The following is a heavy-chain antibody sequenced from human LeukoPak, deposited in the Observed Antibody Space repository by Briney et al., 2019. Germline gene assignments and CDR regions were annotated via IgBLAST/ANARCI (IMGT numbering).Heavy chain of an antibody. D-gene: IGHD3-10*01. V-gene: IGHV4-59*01. J-gene: IGHJ5*02. Sequence: SETLSLTCTVSGGSISSYYWSWIRQPPGKGLEWIGYIYHSGSTNYNPSLKSRVTISVDTSKNQFSLKLSSVTAADTAVYYCARAVYGSGSYEGIRFDPWGQGTLVTVSS. CDR2: IYHSGST. CDR3: ARAVYGSGSYEGIRFDP. CDR1: GGSISSYY.